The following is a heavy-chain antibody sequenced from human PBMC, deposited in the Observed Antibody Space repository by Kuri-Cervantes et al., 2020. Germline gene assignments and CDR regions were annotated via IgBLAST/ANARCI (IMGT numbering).Heavy chain of an antibody. CDR3: ARGHLVGAPIVVDAFDI. V-gene: IGHV1-2*02. D-gene: IGHD1-26*01. CDR1: GYTFTSYY. CDR2: INPNSGGT. J-gene: IGHJ3*02. Sequence: ASVKVSCKASGYTFTSYYMHWVRQAPGQGLEWMGWINPNSGGTNYAQKFQGRVTMTRDTSISTAYMELSRLRSDDTAVYYCARGHLVGAPIVVDAFDIWGQGTMVTVSS.